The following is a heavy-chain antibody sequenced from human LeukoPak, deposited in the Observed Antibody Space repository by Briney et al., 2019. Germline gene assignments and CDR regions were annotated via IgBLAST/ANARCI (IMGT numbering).Heavy chain of an antibody. J-gene: IGHJ4*01. Sequence: SETLSLTCSVSGDSINNYYWNWIRQPPGKGLEWIGYIYYSGSTNHNPSLKSRVTISIETSKKQFSLKLSSVTAADTAVYYCASSSMVRGVIFDYWGQGTLVTVSS. CDR1: GDSINNYY. D-gene: IGHD3-10*01. CDR3: ASSSMVRGVIFDY. CDR2: IYYSGST. V-gene: IGHV4-59*08.